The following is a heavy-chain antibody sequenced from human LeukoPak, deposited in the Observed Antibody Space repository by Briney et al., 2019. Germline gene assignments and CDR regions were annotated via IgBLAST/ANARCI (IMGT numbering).Heavy chain of an antibody. CDR1: GFTLSSYA. J-gene: IGHJ6*03. V-gene: IGHV3-23*01. Sequence: GGSLRLSCAASGFTLSSYAMSWVRQAPGKGLEWVSAISGSGGSTYYADSVKGRFTISRDNSKNTLYLQMNSLRAEDTAVYYCAKGYCSSTSCLPNNYYYYYMDVWGKGTTVTVSS. CDR2: ISGSGGST. D-gene: IGHD2-2*01. CDR3: AKGYCSSTSCLPNNYYYYYMDV.